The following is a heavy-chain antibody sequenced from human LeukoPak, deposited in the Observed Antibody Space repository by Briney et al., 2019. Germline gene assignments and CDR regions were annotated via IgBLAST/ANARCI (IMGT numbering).Heavy chain of an antibody. V-gene: IGHV3-23*01. CDR2: ISSSGGST. D-gene: IGHD1/OR15-1a*01. CDR3: AKLRTARDY. J-gene: IGHJ4*02. CDR1: GLTFDSYA. Sequence: GGSLSLFCAASGLTFDSYAMRCVRHAPGKGLEWVSAISSSGGSTYYADSVKGRFTISRDNSKNTLYLQRNSLRAEDTAVYYCAKLRTARDYWGQGTLVTVSS.